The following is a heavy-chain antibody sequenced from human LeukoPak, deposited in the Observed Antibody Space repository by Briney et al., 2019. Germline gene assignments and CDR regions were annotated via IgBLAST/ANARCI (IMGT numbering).Heavy chain of an antibody. D-gene: IGHD1-26*01. Sequence: PGGSLRLSCAASGSTFSSSWMTWVRQAPGKGLEWVAHINEDGSDKYYVDSVTGRFSISRDNTKNSLYLQMSSLRAEDTAVYYCATWSNAWEFDYWGQGTLVSVSS. CDR1: GSTFSSSW. CDR2: INEDGSDK. V-gene: IGHV3-7*05. CDR3: ATWSNAWEFDY. J-gene: IGHJ4*02.